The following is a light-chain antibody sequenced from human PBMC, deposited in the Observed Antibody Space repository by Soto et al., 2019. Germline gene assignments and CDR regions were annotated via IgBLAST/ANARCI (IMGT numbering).Light chain of an antibody. CDR1: QSISSY. CDR2: AAS. V-gene: IGKV1-39*01. J-gene: IGKJ5*01. CDR3: QQSYNTLIT. Sequence: DIQMTQFPSSLSASVGDRATITCRASQSISSYLNWYQHKPGKAPKVLIYAASSLQSGVPSRFSGSGSGTDFTLTISSLQAEDFATYYCQQSYNTLITFGHGTRLEIK.